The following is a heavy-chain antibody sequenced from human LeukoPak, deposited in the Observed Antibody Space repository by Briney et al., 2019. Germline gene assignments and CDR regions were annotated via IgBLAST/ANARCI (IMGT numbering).Heavy chain of an antibody. Sequence: SETLSLTCTVSGGSISSSSYYWGWIRQPPGKGLEWIGSIYYSGSTYYNPSLKSRVTISVDTSKNQFSLKLTSVTAADTAVYYCARVYRGYSGYAARYSSGWLFDYWGQGTLVTVSS. CDR3: ARVYRGYSGYAARYSSGWLFDY. V-gene: IGHV4-39*01. J-gene: IGHJ4*02. D-gene: IGHD5-12*01. CDR1: GGSISSSSYY. CDR2: IYYSGST.